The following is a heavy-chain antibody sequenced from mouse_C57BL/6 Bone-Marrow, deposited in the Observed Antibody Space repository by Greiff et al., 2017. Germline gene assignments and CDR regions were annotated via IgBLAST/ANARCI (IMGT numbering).Heavy chain of an antibody. V-gene: IGHV1-82*01. J-gene: IGHJ4*01. CDR1: GYAFSSSW. Sequence: QVQLQQSGPELVKPGASVKISCKASGYAFSSSWMNWVKQRPGKGLEWIGRIYPGDGDTNYNGKFKGKATLTADKSSRTAYMQLSSLTSEESAVYFCASIYYYGSSYSYYAMDYWGQGTSVTVSS. CDR2: IYPGDGDT. CDR3: ASIYYYGSSYSYYAMDY. D-gene: IGHD1-1*01.